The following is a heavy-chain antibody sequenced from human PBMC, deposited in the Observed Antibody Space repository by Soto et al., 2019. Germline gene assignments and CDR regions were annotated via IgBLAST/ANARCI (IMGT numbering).Heavy chain of an antibody. D-gene: IGHD2-15*01. J-gene: IGHJ5*02. CDR1: GGSISSGDYY. Sequence: PSETLSLTCTVSGGSISSGDYYWSWIRQPPGKGLEWIGYIYYSGSTYYNPSLKSRVTISVDTSKNQFSLKLSSVTAADTAVYYCARVRYCSGGSCYSDWFDPWGQGTLVTVSS. V-gene: IGHV4-30-4*01. CDR2: IYYSGST. CDR3: ARVRYCSGGSCYSDWFDP.